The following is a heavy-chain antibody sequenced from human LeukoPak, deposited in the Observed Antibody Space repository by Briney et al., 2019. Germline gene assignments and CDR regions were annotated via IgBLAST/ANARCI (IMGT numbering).Heavy chain of an antibody. CDR1: GFTFSSYS. J-gene: IGHJ4*02. CDR3: ARGLPTINGYAGPGTFDY. V-gene: IGHV3-21*01. D-gene: IGHD5-12*01. CDR2: ISSSSSYI. Sequence: GGSLRLSCAASGFTFSSYSMSWVRQAPGKGLEWVSSISSSSSYIYYADSVKGRFTISRDNAKNSLYLQMNSLRAEDTAVYYCARGLPTINGYAGPGTFDYWGQGTLVTVSS.